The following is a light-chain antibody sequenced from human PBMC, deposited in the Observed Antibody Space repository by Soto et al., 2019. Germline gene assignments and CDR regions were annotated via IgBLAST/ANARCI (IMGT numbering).Light chain of an antibody. CDR3: QHYGDSSWT. Sequence: QSPVALSLSSXERATLSXXXXXXVSSTLLTWYHQKPGQAPRLLIYGVSSRATGIPDRFSGSGSGTDFTLTISRVEPEDFAVYFCQHYGDSSWTFGQGSRVEIK. CDR2: GVS. J-gene: IGKJ1*01. V-gene: IGKV3-20*01. CDR1: XXVSSTL.